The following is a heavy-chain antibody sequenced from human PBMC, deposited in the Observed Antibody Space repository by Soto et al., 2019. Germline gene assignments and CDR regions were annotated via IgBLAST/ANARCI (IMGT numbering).Heavy chain of an antibody. V-gene: IGHV3-64*07. CDR3: AASGCSGGTCQHFEH. Sequence: EVQLVESGGGLVQPGGSLRLSCVASGFSFSNYGMHWVRQAPGKELEYVSAISSSGASTCYAESVKGRFNISRDNSKNTLFLQMGRLRPDDMAVYYCAASGCSGGTCQHFEHWGQGTLVTVSS. D-gene: IGHD2-15*01. J-gene: IGHJ1*01. CDR2: ISSSGAST. CDR1: GFSFSNYG.